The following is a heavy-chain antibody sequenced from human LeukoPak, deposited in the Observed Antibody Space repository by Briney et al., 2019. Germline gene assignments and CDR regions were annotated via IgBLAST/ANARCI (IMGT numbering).Heavy chain of an antibody. Sequence: GGSLRLSCAASGFTFDDYAMHWVRHAPGKGLEWVSGISWNSGSIGYADSVKGRFTISRDNAKNSLYLQMNSLRAEDMALYYCAKAACSGGSCHFDYWGQGTLVTVSS. CDR2: ISWNSGSI. V-gene: IGHV3-9*03. J-gene: IGHJ4*02. CDR3: AKAACSGGSCHFDY. CDR1: GFTFDDYA. D-gene: IGHD2-15*01.